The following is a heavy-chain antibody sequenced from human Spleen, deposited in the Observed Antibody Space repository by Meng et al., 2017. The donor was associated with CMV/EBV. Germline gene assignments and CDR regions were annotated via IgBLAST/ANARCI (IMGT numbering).Heavy chain of an antibody. J-gene: IGHJ5*02. Sequence: CAVYGGSFSGSYWSWLRQPPGKGLEWIEEINHSGSTNYNPSLKRRVTISVDTSKNQFSLKLSSVTAADTAVYYCARASPLGLNWFDPWGQGTLVTVSS. CDR1: GGSFSGSY. V-gene: IGHV4-34*01. CDR2: INHSGST. CDR3: ARASPLGLNWFDP. D-gene: IGHD3/OR15-3a*01.